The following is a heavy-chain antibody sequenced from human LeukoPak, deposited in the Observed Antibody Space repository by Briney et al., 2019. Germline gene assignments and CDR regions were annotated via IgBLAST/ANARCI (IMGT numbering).Heavy chain of an antibody. V-gene: IGHV1-2*02. CDR1: GYTFTGYY. CDR3: ARVSSSWSPYYFDY. Sequence: ASVKVSCKASGYTFTGYYMHWVRQAPGQGLEWMGWINPNSGGTNYAQKFQGRVTMTRDTSISTAYMELSRLRSDDTAVYYCARVSSSWSPYYFDYWGQGTLVTVSS. J-gene: IGHJ4*02. D-gene: IGHD6-13*01. CDR2: INPNSGGT.